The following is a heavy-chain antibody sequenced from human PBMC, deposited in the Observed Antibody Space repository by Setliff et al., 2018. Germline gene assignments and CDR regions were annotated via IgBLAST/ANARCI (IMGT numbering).Heavy chain of an antibody. J-gene: IGHJ4*02. V-gene: IGHV4-38-2*01. CDR3: ARQLRYFDWLHPLGYFDY. D-gene: IGHD3-9*01. CDR1: GYSISSGYY. CDR2: IYHSGST. Sequence: SETLSLTCAVSGYSISSGYYWGWIRQPPGKGLEWIGSIYHSGSTYYNPSLKSRVTISVDTSKNQFSLKLSSVTAADTAVYYCARQLRYFDWLHPLGYFDYWGQG.